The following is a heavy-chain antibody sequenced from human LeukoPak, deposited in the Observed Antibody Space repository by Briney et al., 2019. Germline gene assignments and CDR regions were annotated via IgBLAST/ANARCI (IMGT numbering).Heavy chain of an antibody. CDR2: ISYDGSNK. V-gene: IGHV3-30-3*01. J-gene: IGHJ6*02. D-gene: IGHD5-12*01. CDR3: ARVLPYSGYVYYYGMDV. Sequence: GRSLRLSCAASGFTFSSYAMHWVRQAPGKGLEWVAVISYDGSNKYYADSVKGRFTISRDNSKNTLYLQMYNLRAEDTAVYYCARVLPYSGYVYYYGMDVWAKGPRSPSP. CDR1: GFTFSSYA.